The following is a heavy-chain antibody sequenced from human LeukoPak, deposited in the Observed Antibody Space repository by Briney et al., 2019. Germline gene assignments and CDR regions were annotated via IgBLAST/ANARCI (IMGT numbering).Heavy chain of an antibody. Sequence: SETLSLTCTVSGASISTYYWSWIRQPPGKGLEWIGEINHSGSTNYNPSLKSRVTISVDTSKNQFSLKLSSVTAADTAVYYCARGGRSWTYSSSSPRHFDYWGQGTLVTVSS. V-gene: IGHV4-34*01. CDR2: INHSGST. CDR3: ARGGRSWTYSSSSPRHFDY. CDR1: GASISTYY. D-gene: IGHD6-6*01. J-gene: IGHJ4*02.